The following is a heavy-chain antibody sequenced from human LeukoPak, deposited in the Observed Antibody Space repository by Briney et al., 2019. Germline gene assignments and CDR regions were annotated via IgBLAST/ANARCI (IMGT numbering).Heavy chain of an antibody. V-gene: IGHV4-34*01. CDR3: ARAGRDGYNGYNWFDP. J-gene: IGHJ5*02. Sequence: SETLSLTCAVYGGSFSGYYWNWIRQPPGKGLEWIGEINHSGSTNYNPSLKSRVTISVDTSKNQFSLKLSSVTAADTAVYYCARAGRDGYNGYNWFDPWGQGTLVTVSS. CDR2: INHSGST. CDR1: GGSFSGYY. D-gene: IGHD5-24*01.